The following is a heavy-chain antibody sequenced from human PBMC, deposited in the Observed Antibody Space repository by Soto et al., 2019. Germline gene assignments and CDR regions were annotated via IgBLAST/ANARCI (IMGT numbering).Heavy chain of an antibody. J-gene: IGHJ3*02. CDR2: IYYSGSA. CDR1: GGSISTSVYY. D-gene: IGHD2-15*01. V-gene: IGHV4-39*01. CDR3: ARQGSRLFAI. Sequence: SETLSLTCTVSGGSISTSVYYWGWIRQPPGRGLEWMANIYYSGSAYYNPSLKSRVSTSVDTSKNQFSLKLRSVTAADTAVYYCARQGSRLFAICGQGTMVP.